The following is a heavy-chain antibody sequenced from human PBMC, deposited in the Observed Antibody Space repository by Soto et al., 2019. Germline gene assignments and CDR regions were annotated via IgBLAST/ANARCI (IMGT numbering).Heavy chain of an antibody. CDR1: GLSLSTNGVG. D-gene: IGHD1-1*01. V-gene: IGHV2-5*02. CDR3: VHRKPGLYFDL. J-gene: IGHJ4*02. CDR2: IYWDDDK. Sequence: QITLQESGPTLVKPTQTLTLTCTLSGLSLSTNGVGVGWIRQPPGKALEWLALIYWDDDKRYSPSLKSRLTTTKDTSKNQLVLTMTNMAPVDTATYYCVHRKPGLYFDLWGQGALVTVSS.